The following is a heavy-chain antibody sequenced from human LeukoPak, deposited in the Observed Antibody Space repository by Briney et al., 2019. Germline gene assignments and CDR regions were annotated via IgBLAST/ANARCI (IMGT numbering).Heavy chain of an antibody. D-gene: IGHD2-2*01. CDR3: ARDRHCSSTSCLKNWFDP. Sequence: SVKVSCKASGGTFSSYAISWVRQAPGQGLEWMGGIIPIFGTANYAQKFQGRVTITTDESMSTAYMELSSLRSEDTAVYYCARDRHCSSTSCLKNWFDPWGQGTLVTVSS. CDR1: GGTFSSYA. CDR2: IIPIFGTA. J-gene: IGHJ5*02. V-gene: IGHV1-69*05.